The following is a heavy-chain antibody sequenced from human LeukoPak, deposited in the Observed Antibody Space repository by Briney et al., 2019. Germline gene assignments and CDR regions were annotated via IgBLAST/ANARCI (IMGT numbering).Heavy chain of an antibody. V-gene: IGHV1-18*01. J-gene: IGHJ5*02. CDR3: ARTSAVVVVPAASWFDP. D-gene: IGHD2-2*01. CDR2: ISAYNGNT. CDR1: GYTFTSYG. Sequence: ASVKVSCKASGYTFTSYGISWVRQAPGQGLEWMGWISAYNGNTNYAQKLQGRVTMTTDTSTSTAYMELRSLRSDDTAVYYCARTSAVVVVPAASWFDPWGQGTLVTVSS.